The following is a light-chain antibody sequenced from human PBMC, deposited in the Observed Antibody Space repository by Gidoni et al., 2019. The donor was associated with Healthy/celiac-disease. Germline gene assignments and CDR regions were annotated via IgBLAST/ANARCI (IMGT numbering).Light chain of an antibody. V-gene: IGKV1-33*01. CDR3: LQYDNLPFT. CDR2: DAS. CDR1: QDISNY. Sequence: DIQITQSPSSLSASVGDRVTITCQASQDISNYLNWYQQKPGKAPKLLIYDASDLETGVPSRFSGSGSGTVFTFSISSLQSEGMVTYYCLQYDNLPFTFGPGTKVDIK. J-gene: IGKJ3*01.